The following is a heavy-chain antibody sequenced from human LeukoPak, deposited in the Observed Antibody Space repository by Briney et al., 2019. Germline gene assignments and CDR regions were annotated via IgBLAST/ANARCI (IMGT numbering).Heavy chain of an antibody. V-gene: IGHV1-24*01. CDR2: FDPEDGET. J-gene: IGHJ5*02. CDR3: AKTIGYSYAGGRFDP. CDR1: GYTLTELS. D-gene: IGHD5-18*01. Sequence: ASVKVSCKVSGYTLTELSMHWVRQAPGKGLEWMGGFDPEDGETIYAQKFQGRVTMTEDTSTDTAYMELSRLRSDDTAVYYCAKTIGYSYAGGRFDPWGQGTLVTVSS.